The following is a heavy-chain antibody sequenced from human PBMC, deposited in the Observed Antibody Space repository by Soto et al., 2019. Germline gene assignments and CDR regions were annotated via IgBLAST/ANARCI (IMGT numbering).Heavy chain of an antibody. D-gene: IGHD6-19*01. J-gene: IGHJ5*02. Sequence: GGSLRLSCAASGFTFSSYGMHWVRQAPGKGLEWVAVIWYDGSNKYYADSVKGRFTISRDNSKTTLYLQMNSLRAEDTAVYYCARDRSGPVPEYSSGWDAIDPWGQGTLVTVSS. CDR3: ARDRSGPVPEYSSGWDAIDP. V-gene: IGHV3-33*01. CDR1: GFTFSSYG. CDR2: IWYDGSNK.